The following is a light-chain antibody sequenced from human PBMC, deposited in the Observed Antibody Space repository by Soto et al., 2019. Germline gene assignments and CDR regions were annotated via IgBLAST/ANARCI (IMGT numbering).Light chain of an antibody. CDR3: QQYNSYCT. J-gene: IGKJ1*01. CDR1: QALSNY. CDR2: SAS. V-gene: IGKV1-9*01. Sequence: DIQLTQSPSVLSASVGDTVTITCRASQALSNYLAWYQQKPGKAPDLLIYSASTLQSGVPSRFSGSGSGTEFTLTISSLQPDDFATYYCQQYNSYCTFGQGTKVDIK.